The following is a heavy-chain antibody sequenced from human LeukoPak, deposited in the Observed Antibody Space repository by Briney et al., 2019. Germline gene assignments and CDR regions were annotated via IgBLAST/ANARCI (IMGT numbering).Heavy chain of an antibody. CDR1: GGSISGYY. V-gene: IGHV4-59*01. Sequence: SETLSLTCTVSGGSISGYYWSWIRQFPGMRLEWIGYINHIGSTNYNPSLKSRVTMSVDTSKNQFSLNMNSVTAADTAVYYCARDRVGGWYWLDPWGQGALVTVSS. D-gene: IGHD6-19*01. CDR3: ARDRVGGWYWLDP. J-gene: IGHJ5*02. CDR2: INHIGST.